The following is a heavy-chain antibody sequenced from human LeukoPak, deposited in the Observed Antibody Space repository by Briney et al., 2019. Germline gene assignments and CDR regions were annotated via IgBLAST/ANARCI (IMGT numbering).Heavy chain of an antibody. CDR2: IRYDGSNK. CDR1: GFTFSSYG. CDR3: ARRYTTDFDY. Sequence: GGSLRLSCAASGFTFSSYGMHWVRQAPGKGLEWVAFIRYDGSNKYYADSVKGRFTISRDNAKNSLYLQMNSLRAEDTAVYYCARRYTTDFDYWGQGTLVTVSS. J-gene: IGHJ4*02. D-gene: IGHD1-14*01. V-gene: IGHV3-30*02.